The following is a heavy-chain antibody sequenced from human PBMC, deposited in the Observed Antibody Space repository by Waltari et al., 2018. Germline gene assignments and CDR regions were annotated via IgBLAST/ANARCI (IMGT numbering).Heavy chain of an antibody. CDR2: IKQDGSEK. V-gene: IGHV3-7*01. D-gene: IGHD1-26*01. CDR3: ARGQWELLH. J-gene: IGHJ4*02. CDR1: GFTLGSFW. Sequence: VRRLGLGGGWSRLGGPLGHPWEALGFTLGSFWLSWARQAPGKGLEWVANIKQDGSEKYYVDSVKGRFTISRDNAKNSLYLQMNSLRAEDTAVYYCARGQWELLHWGQGTLVTVSS.